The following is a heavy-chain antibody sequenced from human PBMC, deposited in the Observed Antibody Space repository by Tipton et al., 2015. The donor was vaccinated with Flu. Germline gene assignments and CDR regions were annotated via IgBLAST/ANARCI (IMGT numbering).Heavy chain of an antibody. V-gene: IGHV3-33*01. D-gene: IGHD1-26*01. CDR1: GFTFSSYG. CDR3: AREKGSSPAFDI. Sequence: SLRLSCAASGFTFSSYGMHWVRQAPGKGLEWVAVIWYDGSNKYYADSVKGRFTISRDNSKNTLYLQMNSLRAEDTAVYYCAREKGSSPAFDIWGQGTMVTVSS. CDR2: IWYDGSNK. J-gene: IGHJ3*02.